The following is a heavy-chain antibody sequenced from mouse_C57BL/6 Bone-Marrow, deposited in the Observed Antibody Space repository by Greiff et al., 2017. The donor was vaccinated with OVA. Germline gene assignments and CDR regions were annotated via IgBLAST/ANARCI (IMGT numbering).Heavy chain of an antibody. J-gene: IGHJ3*01. CDR1: GFTFSSYG. V-gene: IGHV5-6*01. D-gene: IGHD1-1*01. Sequence: EVHLVESGGDLVKPGGSLTLSCAASGFTFSSYGMSWVRQTPDKRLEWVATISSGGSYTYYPDSVKGRFTISRDNAKNTLYLQMSSLKSEDTAMYYCARQPITTDAWFAYWGQGTLVTVSA. CDR2: ISSGGSYT. CDR3: ARQPITTDAWFAY.